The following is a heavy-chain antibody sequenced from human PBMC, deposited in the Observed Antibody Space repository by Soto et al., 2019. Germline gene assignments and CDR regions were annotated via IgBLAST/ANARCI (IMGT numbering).Heavy chain of an antibody. CDR2: IKSKADGGTT. D-gene: IGHD3-10*01. J-gene: IGHJ4*02. V-gene: IGHV3-15*01. CDR3: STGVYGSY. Sequence: EVQLVESGGGLVKTAGSLRLSCAASGFTFTNAWVSWVRQVPGKGLDWVGVIKSKADGGTTDCAAPVQGRFAISRDDSKNTLYLQMNSLKTEDTGVYYCSTGVYGSYWGQGTLVTVSS. CDR1: GFTFTNAW.